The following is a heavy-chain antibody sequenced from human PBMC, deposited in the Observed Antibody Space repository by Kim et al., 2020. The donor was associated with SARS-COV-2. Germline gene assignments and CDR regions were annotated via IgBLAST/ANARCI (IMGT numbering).Heavy chain of an antibody. V-gene: IGHV1-18*01. CDR3: ARDPPDEDYVFDY. Sequence: YAQKIQGRVTMTTDTATSTAYMELRSLRSDDTAVYYCARDPPDEDYVFDYWGQGTLVTVSS. D-gene: IGHD4-17*01. J-gene: IGHJ4*02.